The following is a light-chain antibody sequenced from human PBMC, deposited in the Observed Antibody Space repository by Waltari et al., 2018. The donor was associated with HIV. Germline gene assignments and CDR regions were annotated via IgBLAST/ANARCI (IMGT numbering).Light chain of an antibody. V-gene: IGLV1-40*01. J-gene: IGLJ1*01. Sequence: QSVLTQPPSVSGAPGQRVTISCTGSSSNIGAGFDVHWYQQLPGIAPKLLIYAATNRHSRVPDRFSGSKSGTSSALAITGLQAEEEADYYCQSYDSSLSSYVFASGTRVTVL. CDR1: SSNIGAGFD. CDR2: AAT. CDR3: QSYDSSLSSYV.